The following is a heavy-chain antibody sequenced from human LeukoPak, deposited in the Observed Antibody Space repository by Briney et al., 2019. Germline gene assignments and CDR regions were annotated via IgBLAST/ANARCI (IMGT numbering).Heavy chain of an antibody. V-gene: IGHV3-23*01. J-gene: IGHJ4*02. CDR3: AKLWRGSHPRYFDH. D-gene: IGHD1-26*01. Sequence: PGGSLRLSCAASGFTFSSYAMSWVRQAPGKGLEWVSTITDSGGTTFYADSVKGRFTISRDNSKNTMYLQMNSLRAEDTAVYYCAKLWRGSHPRYFDHWGQGTLVTVSP. CDR2: ITDSGGTT. CDR1: GFTFSSYA.